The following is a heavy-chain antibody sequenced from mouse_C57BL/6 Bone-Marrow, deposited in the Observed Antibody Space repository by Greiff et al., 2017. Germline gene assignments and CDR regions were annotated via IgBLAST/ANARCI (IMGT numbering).Heavy chain of an antibody. D-gene: IGHD2-4*01. CDR1: GYSFTDYN. Sequence: EVKVVESGPELVKPGASVKISCKASGYSFTDYNMNWVKQSNGKSLEWIGVINPNYGTTSYNQKFKGKATLTVDQSSSTAYMQLNSLTSEDSAFYYCARGYDYDYAMDYRGQGTSVTVSS. J-gene: IGHJ4*01. V-gene: IGHV1-39*01. CDR3: ARGYDYDYAMDY. CDR2: INPNYGTT.